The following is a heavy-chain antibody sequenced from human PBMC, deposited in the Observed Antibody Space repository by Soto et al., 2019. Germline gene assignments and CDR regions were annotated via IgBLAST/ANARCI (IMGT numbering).Heavy chain of an antibody. J-gene: IGHJ6*02. CDR3: ARDLSGTGLDV. CDR2: VYSTGLT. V-gene: IGHV4-4*07. D-gene: IGHD1-26*01. CDR1: GASVGTFY. Sequence: QVELHESGPGLVKPSETLSLTCTVSGASVGTFYWSWIRQSAAKGLEWIGRVYSTGLTAYNPALEARVSMSLDRSNNQFSLEMKSVTAADAAVYFCARDLSGTGLDVWGRGTTVSVSS.